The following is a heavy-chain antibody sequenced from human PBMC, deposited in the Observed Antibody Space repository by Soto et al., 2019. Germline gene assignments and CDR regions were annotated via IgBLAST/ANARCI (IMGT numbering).Heavy chain of an antibody. CDR1: GFTFSSYA. CDR2: IWYDGSKK. V-gene: IGHV3-33*01. Sequence: GGSLRLSCAASGFTFSSYAMHWVRQAPGKGLEWVAVIWYDGSKKYYADSVKGRFSISRDNSNNTLYLQMNSLRAEDTAVYFCARDAERRALDYWGQGTLVTVSS. J-gene: IGHJ4*02. CDR3: ARDAERRALDY. D-gene: IGHD1-1*01.